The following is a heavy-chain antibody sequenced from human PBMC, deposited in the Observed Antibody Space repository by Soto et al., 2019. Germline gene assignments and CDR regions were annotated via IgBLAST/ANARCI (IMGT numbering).Heavy chain of an antibody. CDR3: ARRYGGNYDY. CDR2: IYYSGST. CDR1: GGSINSYY. D-gene: IGHD1-26*01. V-gene: IGHV4-59*01. J-gene: IGHJ4*02. Sequence: SETLSLTCTVSGGSINSYYWSWIRQPPGKGLEWIGYIYYSGSTNYNPSLKSRVTISVDTSKNQFSLKLRSVTGADTAVYYCARRYGGNYDYWGQGTLVIVSS.